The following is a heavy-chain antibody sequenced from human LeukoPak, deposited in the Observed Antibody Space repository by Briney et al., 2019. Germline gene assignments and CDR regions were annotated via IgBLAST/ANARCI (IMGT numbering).Heavy chain of an antibody. J-gene: IGHJ2*01. CDR2: INHSGST. V-gene: IGHV4-34*01. CDR3: ARGSDYYYDSSGQRYFDL. CDR1: GGSTSGYF. Sequence: SETLSLTCDVSGGSTSGYFWSWIRQPPGKGPEWIGEINHSGSTNYNPSLKSRVTISVDTSKNQFSLKLSSVTAADTAVYYCARGSDYYYDSSGQRYFDLWGRGTLVTVSS. D-gene: IGHD3-22*01.